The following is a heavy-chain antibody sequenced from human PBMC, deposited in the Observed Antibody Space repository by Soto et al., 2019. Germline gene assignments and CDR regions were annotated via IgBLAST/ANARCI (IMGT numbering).Heavy chain of an antibody. V-gene: IGHV1-18*01. CDR1: GYTFTSYG. CDR2: ISAYNGNT. CDR3: ARVVASNWFDP. D-gene: IGHD5-12*01. Sequence: XSVKVSFNASGYTFTSYGISLVRQAPGQGLEWMGWISAYNGNTNYAQKLQGRVTMTTDTSTSTAYMELRSLRSDDTAVYYCARVVASNWFDPWGQGTLVTVSS. J-gene: IGHJ5*02.